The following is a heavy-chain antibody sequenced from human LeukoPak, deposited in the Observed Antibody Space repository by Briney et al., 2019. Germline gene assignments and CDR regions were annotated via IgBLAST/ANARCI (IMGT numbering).Heavy chain of an antibody. J-gene: IGHJ4*02. CDR2: ISYDGSNK. Sequence: GGSLRLSCAASGFTFSSYAMHWVRQAPGKGLEWVAVISYDGSNKYYADSVKGRFTISRDNAKNSLYLQMNSLRAEDTAVYYCARESYGGPAGYYFDYWGQGTLVTVSS. CDR3: ARESYGGPAGYYFDY. D-gene: IGHD4-23*01. CDR1: GFTFSSYA. V-gene: IGHV3-30-3*01.